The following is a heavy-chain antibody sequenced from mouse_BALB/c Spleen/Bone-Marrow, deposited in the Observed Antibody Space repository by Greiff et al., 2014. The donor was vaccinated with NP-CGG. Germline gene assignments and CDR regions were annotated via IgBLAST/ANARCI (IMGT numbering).Heavy chain of an antibody. D-gene: IGHD2-3*01. CDR2: IDPSDSET. V-gene: IGHV1-69*02. Sequence: QVQLQQSGAELVKPGAPVKLSCKASGYTFTSYWMNWVKQRPGRGLEWIGRIDPSDSETHYNQKFKGKATLTVDKSSSTAYIQLSSLTSEDSAVYYRARALGDGYYYAMDYWGQGTSVTVSS. J-gene: IGHJ4*01. CDR1: GYTFTSYW. CDR3: ARALGDGYYYAMDY.